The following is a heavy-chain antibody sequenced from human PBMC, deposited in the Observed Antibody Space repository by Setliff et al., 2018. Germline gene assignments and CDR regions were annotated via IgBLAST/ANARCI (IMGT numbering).Heavy chain of an antibody. Sequence: ASVKVSCKASGYTFTSYDINWMRQASGQGLEWMGWMNPNSGNTGSTQKFQGRVTMTRNTSTSTAYMELSRLRSDDTAVYYCARSLAARIYYFDYWGQGTLVTVSS. CDR1: GYTFTSYD. CDR3: ARSLAARIYYFDY. CDR2: MNPNSGNT. V-gene: IGHV1-8*02. J-gene: IGHJ4*02. D-gene: IGHD6-6*01.